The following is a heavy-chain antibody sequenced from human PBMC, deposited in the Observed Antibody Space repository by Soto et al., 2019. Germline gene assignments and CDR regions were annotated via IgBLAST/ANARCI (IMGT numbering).Heavy chain of an antibody. CDR3: ARGRGYSYGLDP. CDR2: ISYSGTT. CDR1: GDSISSNNNY. D-gene: IGHD5-18*01. Sequence: QVQLQESGPGLVKPSQTLSLTCTVSGDSISSNNNYWSWIRQPPGEGLEWIGFISYSGTTSYSPSLKRRVAISLDTSKNQFSLSLSSVTAADTAVYYCARGRGYSYGLDPWGQGTLVTVS. J-gene: IGHJ5*02. V-gene: IGHV4-30-4*01.